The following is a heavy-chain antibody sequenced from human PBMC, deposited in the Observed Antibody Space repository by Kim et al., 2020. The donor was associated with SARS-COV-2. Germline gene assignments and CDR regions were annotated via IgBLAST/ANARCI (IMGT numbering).Heavy chain of an antibody. V-gene: IGHV3-7*01. Sequence: GGSLRLSCAGSGFTFSSYWMSWVRQAPGKGLEWVGNIKQDESEKYYVDSVKGRFTISRDNAKNSLYLQMNSLRVEDTAVYYCARVRLHENSAYRDVDQWGQGTLVTVSS. CDR2: IKQDESEK. CDR1: GFTFSSYW. D-gene: IGHD3-16*01. CDR3: ARVRLHENSAYRDVDQ. J-gene: IGHJ4*02.